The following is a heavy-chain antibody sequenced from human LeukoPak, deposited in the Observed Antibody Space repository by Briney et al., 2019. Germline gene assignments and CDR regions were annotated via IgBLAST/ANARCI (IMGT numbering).Heavy chain of an antibody. D-gene: IGHD3/OR15-3a*01. V-gene: IGHV1-2*02. CDR2: INPNSGGT. CDR1: GYTFTGYY. CDR3: ARRWVALWTGWFDP. J-gene: IGHJ5*02. Sequence: ASVKVSCKASGYTFTGYYMHWVRQAPGQGLEWMGWINPNSGGTNYAQKFQGRVTMTRDTSISTAYMELSRLRSDDTAVYYCARRWVALWTGWFDPWGQGTLVTVSS.